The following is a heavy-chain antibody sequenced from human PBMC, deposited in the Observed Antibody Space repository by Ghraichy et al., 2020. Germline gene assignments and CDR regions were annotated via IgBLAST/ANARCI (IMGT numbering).Heavy chain of an antibody. Sequence: GESLNISCAASNINFKYYAMTWVRQALGKGLEWVSSIGGSGSTTYYADSVKGRFTISRDNSKNTVALEMTSLRVEDTAIYYCVKGPLSYGEIDSWGQGTLVAVSS. CDR2: IGGSGSTT. V-gene: IGHV3-23*01. CDR3: VKGPLSYGEIDS. J-gene: IGHJ4*02. D-gene: IGHD3-16*01. CDR1: NINFKYYA.